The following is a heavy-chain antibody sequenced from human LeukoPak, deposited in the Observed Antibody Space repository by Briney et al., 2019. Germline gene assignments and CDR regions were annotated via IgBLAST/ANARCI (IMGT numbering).Heavy chain of an antibody. D-gene: IGHD6-13*01. J-gene: IGHJ4*02. Sequence: GGSLRLSCAASGFTFSSYGMHWVRQAPGKGLEWVAFIGHEGSNKYYADSVKGRFTISRENAKNSLYLQMNSLRAGDTAVYYCARGGEAAAGGGPIDYWGQGTLVTVSS. CDR3: ARGGEAAAGGGPIDY. CDR1: GFTFSSYG. CDR2: IGHEGSNK. V-gene: IGHV3-30*02.